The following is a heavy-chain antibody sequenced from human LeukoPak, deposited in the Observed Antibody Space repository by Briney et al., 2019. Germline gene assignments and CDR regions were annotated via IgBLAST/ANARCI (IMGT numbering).Heavy chain of an antibody. Sequence: SETLSLTCAVYGGSFSGYYWSWIRQPPGKGLEWIGEINHSGSTNYNPSLKSRVTISVDTSKNQFSLKLSSVTAADTAVYYCARGQMEDIVVVVAARGVVDYWGQGTLVTVSS. V-gene: IGHV4-34*01. CDR3: ARGQMEDIVVVVAARGVVDY. D-gene: IGHD2-15*01. CDR2: INHSGST. J-gene: IGHJ4*02. CDR1: GGSFSGYY.